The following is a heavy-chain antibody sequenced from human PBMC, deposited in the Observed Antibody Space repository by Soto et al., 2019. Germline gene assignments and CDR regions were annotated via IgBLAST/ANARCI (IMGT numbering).Heavy chain of an antibody. CDR3: ARVAVAEDY. V-gene: IGHV4-34*01. Sequence: SETLSLTCAVYGGSFSGYYWSWIRQPPGKGLEWIGEINHSGSTNYNPSLKSRVTISVDTSKNQFSLKLSSVTAADTAVYYCARVAVAEDYWGQGTLVTVSS. CDR1: GGSFSGYY. CDR2: INHSGST. J-gene: IGHJ4*02. D-gene: IGHD6-19*01.